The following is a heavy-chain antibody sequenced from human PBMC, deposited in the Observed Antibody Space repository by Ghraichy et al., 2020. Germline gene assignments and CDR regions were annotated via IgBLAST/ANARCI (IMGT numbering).Heavy chain of an antibody. D-gene: IGHD5-18*01. J-gene: IGHJ4*02. V-gene: IGHV3-74*01. CDR3: ARVAQYGYNLLDS. CDR2: INGGGSST. CDR1: GFTFSSCW. Sequence: GGSLRLSCAASGFTFSSCWMHWVRQAPGKGLVWVSRINGGGSSTNYADSVKGRFTISRDNAKNRLYLQMNSLRVEDTAVYYCARVAQYGYNLLDSWGQGTLVTVSS.